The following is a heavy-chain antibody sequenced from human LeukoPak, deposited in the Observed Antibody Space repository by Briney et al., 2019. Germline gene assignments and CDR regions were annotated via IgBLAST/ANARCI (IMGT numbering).Heavy chain of an antibody. CDR2: INPSGGST. V-gene: IGHV1-46*01. CDR3: ARALVDYYGSGSYPDY. D-gene: IGHD3-10*01. Sequence: ASVKVSCKASGYTFTSYYMHWVRQAPGQGLEWMGIINPSGGSTSYAQKFQGRVTITADKSTSTAYMELSSLRSEDTAVYYCARALVDYYGSGSYPDYWGQGTLVTVSS. CDR1: GYTFTSYY. J-gene: IGHJ4*02.